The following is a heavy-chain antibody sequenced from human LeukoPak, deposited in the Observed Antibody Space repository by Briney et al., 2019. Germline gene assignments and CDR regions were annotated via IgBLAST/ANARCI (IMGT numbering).Heavy chain of an antibody. D-gene: IGHD3-16*01. CDR3: AGSRGPLDY. CDR2: IISSSSTI. Sequence: GGSLRLSSAASGFTFSSYSMNWVRQAPGKGLEWVSYIISSSSTIYYADSVKGRFTISRDNAKNSLYLQMNSLRAEDTAVYYCAGSRGPLDYWGQGTLVTVSS. V-gene: IGHV3-48*01. CDR1: GFTFSSYS. J-gene: IGHJ4*02.